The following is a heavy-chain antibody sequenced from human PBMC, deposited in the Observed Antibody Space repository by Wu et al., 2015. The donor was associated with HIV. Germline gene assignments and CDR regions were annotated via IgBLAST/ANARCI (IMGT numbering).Heavy chain of an antibody. CDR2: IIPIFGTA. J-gene: IGHJ3*02. Sequence: QVQLVQSGAEVKKPGSSVKVSCKASGGTFSSYAISWVRQAPGQGLEWMGGIIPIFGTANYAQKFQGRVTITTDESTSTAYMELSSLRSEDTAVYYCARRGGYGDYEPVGRMLFDIWGQGTMVTVSS. CDR1: GGTFSSYA. D-gene: IGHD4-17*01. CDR3: ARRGGYGDYEPVGRMLFDI. V-gene: IGHV1-69*05.